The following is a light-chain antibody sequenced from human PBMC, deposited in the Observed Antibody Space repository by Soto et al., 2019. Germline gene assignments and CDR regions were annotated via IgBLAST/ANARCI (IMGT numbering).Light chain of an antibody. Sequence: EIGLTQSPGTLSLSPGERATLSCRASQNINSRYLAWYQQKPGQAPRLLIYATSSRATGIPNRFSGSGSGTDFTSTNSRLEPEDFAVYYCQQFGSSPGFTFGPGTKVDIK. CDR3: QQFGSSPGFT. V-gene: IGKV3-20*01. CDR2: ATS. CDR1: QNINSRY. J-gene: IGKJ3*01.